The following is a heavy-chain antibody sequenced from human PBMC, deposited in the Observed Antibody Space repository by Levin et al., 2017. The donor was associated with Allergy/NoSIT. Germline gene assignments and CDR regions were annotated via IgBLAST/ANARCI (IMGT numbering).Heavy chain of an antibody. CDR1: GFTFSSYE. D-gene: IGHD3-3*01. CDR3: AGQLGNFWSGYNCFDY. V-gene: IGHV3-48*03. Sequence: GGSLRLSCAASGFTFSSYEMNWVRRAPGKGLEWVSYISSTGSTIYSADSVKGRFTISRDNAKNSLYLHMNSLRAEDTAVYYCAGQLGNFWSGYNCFDYWGQGTLVTVSS. CDR2: ISSTGSTI. J-gene: IGHJ4*02.